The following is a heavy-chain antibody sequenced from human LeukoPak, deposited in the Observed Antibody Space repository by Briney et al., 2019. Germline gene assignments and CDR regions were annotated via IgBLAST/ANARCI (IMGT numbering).Heavy chain of an antibody. CDR3: ARDIGQDNSGYRGCLEP. D-gene: IGHD3-22*01. J-gene: IGHJ5*02. Sequence: ASVKVSCKASGYTFTDYHIHWVRQAPGQGIEWMGWINSKSGGTNYAQKFQGRVTMTRDTSISTAYMELSRLRSDDTAVYYCARDIGQDNSGYRGCLEPWGQGTLVTVSS. CDR1: GYTFTDYH. CDR2: INSKSGGT. V-gene: IGHV1-2*02.